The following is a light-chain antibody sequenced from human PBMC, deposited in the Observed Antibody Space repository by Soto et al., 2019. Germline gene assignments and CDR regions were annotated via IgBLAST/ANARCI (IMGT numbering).Light chain of an antibody. Sequence: EIQMTQSPATLSASLGDRATISCRASQSINSWLVWYQQKPGKAPTLLIYKASSLESGVPSRFSGGGSGTEFTLTISSLQPDDFATYYCQQYKSYWTFGRGTKVEIK. J-gene: IGKJ1*01. CDR3: QQYKSYWT. V-gene: IGKV1-5*03. CDR2: KAS. CDR1: QSINSW.